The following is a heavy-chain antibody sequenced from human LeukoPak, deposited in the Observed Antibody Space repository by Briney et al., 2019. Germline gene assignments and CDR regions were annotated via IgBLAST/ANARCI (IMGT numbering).Heavy chain of an antibody. CDR3: ARVYGDYDWFDP. J-gene: IGHJ5*02. D-gene: IGHD4-17*01. CDR2: INPNSGGT. V-gene: IGHV1-2*02. Sequence: ASVKVSCKASGYTFTGYYMHWVRQAPGQGLEWMGWINPNSGGTNYAQKFQGRVTMTRDTSISTAYMELSRLRSDDTAVYYCARVYGDYDWFDPWGQGTLVTVSP. CDR1: GYTFTGYY.